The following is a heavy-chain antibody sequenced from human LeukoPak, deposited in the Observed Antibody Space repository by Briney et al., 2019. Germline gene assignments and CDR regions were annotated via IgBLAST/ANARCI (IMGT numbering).Heavy chain of an antibody. J-gene: IGHJ4*02. CDR1: GGSLIMNNYH. Sequence: SETLSLMCTVSGGSLIMNNYHWGWLRQPPGKGLEWIGSLSHSGSTFYNPSLKSRVAMSVDTSKNQFSLKLSSVTAADTAVYYCARVEDGDYHFDYWGQGTLVTVSS. CDR2: LSHSGST. CDR3: ARVEDGDYHFDY. V-gene: IGHV4-39*07. D-gene: IGHD4-17*01.